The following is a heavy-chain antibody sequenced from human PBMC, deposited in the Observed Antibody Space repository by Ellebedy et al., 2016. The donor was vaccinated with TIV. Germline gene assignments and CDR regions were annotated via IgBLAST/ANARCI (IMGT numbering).Heavy chain of an antibody. Sequence: SETLSLXXTVSGGSVSSGSYYWSWIRQPPGKGLEWIGYIYYSGSTNYNPSLKSRVTISVDTSKNQFSLKLSSVTAADTAVYYCARVSAVAYPLDYWGQGTLVTVSS. CDR2: IYYSGST. D-gene: IGHD6-19*01. J-gene: IGHJ4*02. V-gene: IGHV4-61*01. CDR3: ARVSAVAYPLDY. CDR1: GGSVSSGSYY.